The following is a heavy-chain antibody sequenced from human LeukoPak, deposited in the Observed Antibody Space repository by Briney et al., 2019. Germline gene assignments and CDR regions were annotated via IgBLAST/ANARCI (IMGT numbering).Heavy chain of an antibody. Sequence: KSSETLSLTCAVYGVSFSGYYWSWIRQPPGKGLEWIGEINHSGSTNYNPSLTSRVTISVDTSKNQFSLKLSSVTAADTAVYYCARGYYYDSSGYYLYYFDYWGQGTLVTVSS. V-gene: IGHV4-34*01. CDR1: GVSFSGYY. J-gene: IGHJ4*02. CDR3: ARGYYYDSSGYYLYYFDY. D-gene: IGHD3-22*01. CDR2: INHSGST.